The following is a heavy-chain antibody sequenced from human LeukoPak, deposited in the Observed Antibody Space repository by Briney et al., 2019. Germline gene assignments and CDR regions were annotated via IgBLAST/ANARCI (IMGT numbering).Heavy chain of an antibody. CDR1: GYSINSGYY. CDR2: IYYSGST. J-gene: IGHJ4*02. D-gene: IGHD1-14*01. CDR3: ARVRYTPRLYYFDY. Sequence: SETLSLTCTVSGYSINSGYYWSWIRQPPGKRLEWIGSIYYSGSTNYNPSLKSRVTISVDTSKNQFSLKLSSVTAADTAVYYCARVRYTPRLYYFDYWGQGTLVTVSS. V-gene: IGHV4-38-2*02.